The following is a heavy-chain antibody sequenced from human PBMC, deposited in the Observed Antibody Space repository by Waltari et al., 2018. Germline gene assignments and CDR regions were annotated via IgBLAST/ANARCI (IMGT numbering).Heavy chain of an antibody. J-gene: IGHJ6*02. CDR2: IYSGGST. V-gene: IGHV3-53*01. CDR1: GFTVSSNY. D-gene: IGHD5-18*01. Sequence: EVQLVESGGGLIQPGGSLRLSCAASGFTVSSNYMSWVRQAPGKGLGWVSVIYSGGSTYYADSVKGRFTISRDNSKNTLYLQMNSLRAEDTAVYYCAREVTAMAPGDPYYYYYGMDVWGQGTTVTVSS. CDR3: AREVTAMAPGDPYYYYYGMDV.